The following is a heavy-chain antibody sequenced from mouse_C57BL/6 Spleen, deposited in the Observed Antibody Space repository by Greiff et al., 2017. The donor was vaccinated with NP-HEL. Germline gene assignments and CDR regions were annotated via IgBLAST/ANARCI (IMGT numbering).Heavy chain of an antibody. V-gene: IGHV1-69*01. CDR1: GYTFTSYW. J-gene: IGHJ3*01. CDR2: IDPSDSDT. D-gene: IGHD1-1*01. CDR3: ASIYYYGGGFAY. Sequence: QVQLQQPGAELVMPGASVKLSCKASGYTFTSYWMHWVKQRPGQGLEWIGEIDPSDSDTNYNQKFKGKSTLTVDKSSSTAYMQLRSLTSEDSAVYYGASIYYYGGGFAYWGQGTLVTVSA.